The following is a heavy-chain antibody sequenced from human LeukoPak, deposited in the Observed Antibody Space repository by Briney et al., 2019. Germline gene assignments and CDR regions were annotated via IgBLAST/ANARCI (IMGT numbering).Heavy chain of an antibody. CDR1: GFSFSRYG. CDR3: AKDAQGANDLDDALDI. D-gene: IGHD4/OR15-4a*01. CDR2: VSYDGRNK. J-gene: IGHJ3*02. V-gene: IGHV3-30*18. Sequence: GGSLRLSCGASGFSFSRYGMHWVREAPREGLGWVAVVSYDGRNKYYADYVKGRFNISRDNSKKTLYLQMNSLRGEDTGVYFCAKDAQGANDLDDALDIWGQGTMVTVSS.